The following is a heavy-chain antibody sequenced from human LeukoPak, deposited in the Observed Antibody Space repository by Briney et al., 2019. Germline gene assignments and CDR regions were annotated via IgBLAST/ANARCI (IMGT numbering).Heavy chain of an antibody. CDR1: GFTFGDYA. CDR3: ARRAMGDYFQFPNDY. Sequence: GGSLRLSCTASGFTFGDYAMSWVRQAPGKGLEWVSAISAGGGSTYYADSVKGRFTISRDNSKNTLYLQMNSLRAEDTALYYWARRAMGDYFQFPNDYWGQEPWSPSPQ. CDR2: ISAGGGST. V-gene: IGHV3-23*01. J-gene: IGHJ4*01. D-gene: IGHD2/OR15-2a*01.